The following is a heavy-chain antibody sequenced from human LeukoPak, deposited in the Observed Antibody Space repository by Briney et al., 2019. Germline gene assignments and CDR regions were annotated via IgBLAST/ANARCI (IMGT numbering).Heavy chain of an antibody. D-gene: IGHD6-6*01. V-gene: IGHV1-46*01. CDR3: AREVRGLYSSSPLDY. Sequence: ASVKVSCKASGYTFTSYYMHWVRRAPGQGLEWMGIINPSGGSTSYAQKFQGRVTMTRDTSTSTVYMELSSLRSEDTAVYYCAREVRGLYSSSPLDYWGQGTLVTVSS. CDR2: INPSGGST. CDR1: GYTFTSYY. J-gene: IGHJ4*02.